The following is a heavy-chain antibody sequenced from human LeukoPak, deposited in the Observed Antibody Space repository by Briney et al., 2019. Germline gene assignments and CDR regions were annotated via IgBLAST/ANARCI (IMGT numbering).Heavy chain of an antibody. CDR1: GYTLAELS. CDR2: FDPEDGET. D-gene: IGHD4-17*01. J-gene: IGHJ4*02. CDR3: ATGGRTTVTNFDY. V-gene: IGHV1-24*01. Sequence: ASVKVSCKVSGYTLAELSMHWVRQAPGKGLEWMGGFDPEDGETIYAQKFQGRVTMTEDTSTDTAYMELSSLRSEDTAVYYYATGGRTTVTNFDYWGQGTLVTVSS.